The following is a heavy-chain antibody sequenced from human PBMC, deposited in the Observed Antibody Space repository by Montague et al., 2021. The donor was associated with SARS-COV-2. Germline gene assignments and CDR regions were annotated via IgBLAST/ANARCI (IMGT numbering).Heavy chain of an antibody. Sequence: SLRLSCAASGFSFSSYGMHWVRQAPGKGLEWMAVIWYDGSNKYYADSVKGRFTISRDNSKNTLYLQMNSLRAEDTVVYYCARDPTYGSGSFQSGFFDYWGQGTLVTVSS. V-gene: IGHV3-33*01. J-gene: IGHJ4*02. CDR1: GFSFSSYG. D-gene: IGHD3-10*01. CDR2: IWYDGSNK. CDR3: ARDPTYGSGSFQSGFFDY.